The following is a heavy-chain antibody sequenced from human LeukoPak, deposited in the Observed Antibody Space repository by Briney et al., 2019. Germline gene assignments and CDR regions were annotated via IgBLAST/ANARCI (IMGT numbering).Heavy chain of an antibody. CDR2: INHSGST. D-gene: IGHD3-22*01. J-gene: IGHJ5*02. Sequence: SETLSLTCAVYGGSFSGYNWSWIRQPPGKGLEWIGEINHSGSTNYNPSLKSRVTISVDTSKNQFSLKLSSVTAADTAVYYCARHEGGRDGYYSANWFDPWGQGTLVTVSS. CDR1: GGSFSGYN. V-gene: IGHV4-34*01. CDR3: ARHEGGRDGYYSANWFDP.